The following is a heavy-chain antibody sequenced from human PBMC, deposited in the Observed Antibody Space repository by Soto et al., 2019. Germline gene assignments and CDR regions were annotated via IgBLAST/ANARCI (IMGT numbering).Heavy chain of an antibody. J-gene: IGHJ4*02. CDR2: ISYDGTNK. V-gene: IGHV3-30-3*01. Sequence: QPGGSLRLSCAASGFSFSISPMHWVRQAPGKGPEWVALISYDGTNKFYADSVKGRFTISRDNSKSTLYLQVDSLRPEDAAVYYCARKPKTFGGQHWAFNYFDSWGQGTLVTVSS. CDR3: ARKPKTFGGQHWAFNYFDS. D-gene: IGHD7-27*01. CDR1: GFSFSISP.